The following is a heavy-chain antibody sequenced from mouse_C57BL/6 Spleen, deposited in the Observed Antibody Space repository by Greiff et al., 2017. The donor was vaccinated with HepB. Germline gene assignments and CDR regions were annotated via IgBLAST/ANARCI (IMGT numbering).Heavy chain of an antibody. Sequence: VQLQQSGAELVKPGASVKISCKASGYAFSSYWMNWVKQRPGKGLEWIGQIYPGDGDTDYNGKFKGKATLTADKSSSTAYMQLSSLTSEDSAVYFCARYYYGSSYAMDYWGQGTSVTVSS. J-gene: IGHJ4*01. CDR1: GYAFSSYW. D-gene: IGHD1-1*01. CDR2: IYPGDGDT. CDR3: ARYYYGSSYAMDY. V-gene: IGHV1-80*01.